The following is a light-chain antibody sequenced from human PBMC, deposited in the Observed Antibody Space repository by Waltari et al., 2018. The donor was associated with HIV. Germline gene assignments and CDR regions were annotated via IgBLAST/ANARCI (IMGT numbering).Light chain of an antibody. CDR2: DAS. CDR3: QQYVSSPWT. J-gene: IGKJ1*01. Sequence: EVVLTQSPGTLSLSPGERATLSCRASQSLSNSYLAWYQQKPGQAPRLLIYDASSRATGIPDKFSGSGSGTDFTLTISNLEPEDFAVYYCQQYVSSPWTFGQGTKVEIK. V-gene: IGKV3-20*01. CDR1: QSLSNSY.